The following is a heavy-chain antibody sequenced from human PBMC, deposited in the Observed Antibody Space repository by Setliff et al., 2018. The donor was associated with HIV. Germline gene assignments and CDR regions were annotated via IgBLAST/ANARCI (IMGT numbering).Heavy chain of an antibody. CDR1: GDSISSSTYY. J-gene: IGHJ5*02. CDR2: IYYSGST. V-gene: IGHV4-39*07. Sequence: LSLTCTVSGDSISSSTYYWGWIRQPPGKGLEWIGSIYYSGSTYYNPSLKSRVTISVDTSKNQFSLKLSSVTAADTAMYYCARVGAFGVGGWFDPWGQGSLVTVSS. D-gene: IGHD3-3*01. CDR3: ARVGAFGVGGWFDP.